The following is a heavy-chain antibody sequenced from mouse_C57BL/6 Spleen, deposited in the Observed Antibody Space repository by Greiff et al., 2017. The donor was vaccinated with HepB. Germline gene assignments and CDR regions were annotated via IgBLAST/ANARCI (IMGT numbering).Heavy chain of an antibody. D-gene: IGHD2-3*01. CDR2: IDPSDSYT. Sequence: VQLQQPGAELVMPGASVKLSCKASGYTFTSYWMHWVKQRPGQGLEWIGEIDPSDSYTNYNQKFKGKSTLTVDKSSSTAYMQLSSLTSEDSAVYYCAIYDGYYGGYWGQGTTLTVSS. CDR1: GYTFTSYW. J-gene: IGHJ2*01. V-gene: IGHV1-69*01. CDR3: AIYDGYYGGY.